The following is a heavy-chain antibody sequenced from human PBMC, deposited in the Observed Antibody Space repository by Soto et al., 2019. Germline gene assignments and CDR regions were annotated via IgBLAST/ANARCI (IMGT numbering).Heavy chain of an antibody. CDR3: ARHGAAPAAKNRFDP. Sequence: PGESLKISCKGSGYSFTSYWISWVRQMPGKGLEWMGRIDPSDSYTNYSPSFQGHVTISADKSISTAYLQWSSLKASDTAMYYCARHGAAPAAKNRFDPWGQGTLVPVS. CDR1: GYSFTSYW. V-gene: IGHV5-10-1*01. J-gene: IGHJ5*02. CDR2: IDPSDSYT. D-gene: IGHD2-2*01.